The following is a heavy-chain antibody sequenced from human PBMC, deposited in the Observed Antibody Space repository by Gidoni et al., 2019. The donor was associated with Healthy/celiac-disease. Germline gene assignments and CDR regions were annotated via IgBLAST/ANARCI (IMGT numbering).Heavy chain of an antibody. CDR2: INPNSGGT. V-gene: IGHV1-2*02. CDR1: GYTFTGYY. Sequence: QVQLVQSGAEVKKPGASVKVSCKASGYTFTGYYMHWVRQAPGQGLEWMGWINPNSGGTNYAQKFQGRVTMTRDTSISTAYMELSRLRSDDTAVYYCARDRERRITIFGVVTVPNYGMDVWGQGTTVTVSS. CDR3: ARDRERRITIFGVVTVPNYGMDV. J-gene: IGHJ6*02. D-gene: IGHD3-3*01.